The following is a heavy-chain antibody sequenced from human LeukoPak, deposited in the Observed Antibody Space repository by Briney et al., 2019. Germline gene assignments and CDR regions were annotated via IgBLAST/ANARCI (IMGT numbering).Heavy chain of an antibody. CDR1: GYTFTSYD. V-gene: IGHV1-8*03. CDR2: MNPNSSSI. J-gene: IGHJ4*02. D-gene: IGHD2-2*01. Sequence: ASVKVSCKASGYTFTSYDISWVRQATGQGLEWKAWMNPNSSSIGYAQKFQGRVTIAADESTSTAYMELSSLRSEDTAVYYCARGPPLGCSSTSPCLDYWGQGTLVTVSS. CDR3: ARGPPLGCSSTSPCLDY.